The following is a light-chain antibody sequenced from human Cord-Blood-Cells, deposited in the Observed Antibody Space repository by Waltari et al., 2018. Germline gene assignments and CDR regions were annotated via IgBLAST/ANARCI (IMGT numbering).Light chain of an antibody. J-gene: IGKJ4*01. CDR3: QQYDNLPLT. CDR2: DAS. CDR1: QDISNY. Sequence: EIQITQAPISLSSFFGDKSNITCQASQDISNYLNWYQQKPGKAPKLLIYDASNLETGVPSRFSGSGSGTDFTFTISSLQPEDIATYYCQQYDNLPLTFGGGTKVEIK. V-gene: IGKV1-33*01.